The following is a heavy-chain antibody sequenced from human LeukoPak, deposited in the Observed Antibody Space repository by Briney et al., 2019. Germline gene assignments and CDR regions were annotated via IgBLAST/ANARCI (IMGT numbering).Heavy chain of an antibody. V-gene: IGHV3-11*01. CDR3: ARDYTYYYDSSGYSP. CDR2: ISSSGSTI. Sequence: GALRLSCAASGFTFSNYWMSWVRQAPGKGLEWVSYISSSGSTIYYADSVKGRFTISRDNAKNSLYLQMNSLRAEDTAVYYCARDYTYYYDSSGYSPWGQGTLVTVSS. CDR1: GFTFSNYW. J-gene: IGHJ5*02. D-gene: IGHD3-22*01.